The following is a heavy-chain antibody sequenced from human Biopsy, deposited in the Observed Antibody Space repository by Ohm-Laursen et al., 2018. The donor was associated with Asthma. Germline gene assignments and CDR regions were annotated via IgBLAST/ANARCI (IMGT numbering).Heavy chain of an antibody. Sequence: SDTLSLTCTVSGDSISSYYWSWIRQPPGKGLEWIGYIYFSGSTNYNPSLKSRVTISVDTSKNQFSLRLSSVTAADTAVYYCAKESRRDGYNRRNYYFDYWGQGTLVTVSS. D-gene: IGHD5-24*01. CDR3: AKESRRDGYNRRNYYFDY. J-gene: IGHJ4*02. CDR1: GDSISSYY. V-gene: IGHV4-59*01. CDR2: IYFSGST.